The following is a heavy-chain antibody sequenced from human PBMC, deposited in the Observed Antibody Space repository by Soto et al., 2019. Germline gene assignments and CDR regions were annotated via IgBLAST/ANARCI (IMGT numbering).Heavy chain of an antibody. J-gene: IGHJ3*02. Sequence: EVQLVESGGGLVQPGGSLRLSCAASGFTFSDHYMDWVRQAPGKGLEWVGRIRNKASSYSTLYAVSVRGRFTISRDDSMTLLSLQMNSLKTEYSAVYYCVRVRIYSDESGRPFDILGQGTVVTVSS. D-gene: IGHD3-9*01. CDR1: GFTFSDHY. CDR3: VRVRIYSDESGRPFDI. CDR2: IRNKASSYST. V-gene: IGHV3-72*01.